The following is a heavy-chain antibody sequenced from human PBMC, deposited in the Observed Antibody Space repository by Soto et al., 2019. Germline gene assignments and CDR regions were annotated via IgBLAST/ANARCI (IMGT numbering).Heavy chain of an antibody. V-gene: IGHV3-21*01. J-gene: IGHJ4*02. CDR1: GFTFSNYA. CDR2: ISGISSNI. D-gene: IGHD6-6*01. CDR3: ARDGVSSPYYFDY. Sequence: PGGALRLSCEASGFTFSNYAMNWVRQAPGKGLEGVSSISGISSNIYYAESLKGRFTITRDNAKNSLYLQMNSLRADDTAVYYCARDGVSSPYYFDYWGQGTLVTVSS.